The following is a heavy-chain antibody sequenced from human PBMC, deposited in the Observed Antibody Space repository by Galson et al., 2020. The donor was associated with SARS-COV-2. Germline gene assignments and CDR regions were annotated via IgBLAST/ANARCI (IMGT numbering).Heavy chain of an antibody. D-gene: IGHD1-20*01. CDR3: AHKPSGGITSYSF. CDR1: PFSLTPTGVD. V-gene: IGHV2-5*02. J-gene: IGHJ1*01. CDR2: IYWDDDK. Sequence: SGPSLVKPTHTLTLTCSFSPFSLTPTGVDVAWTRPPTGKPLEWLALIYWDDDKLYRPSLKNRLTITKDTSKNQVVLTMTNMDPVDTATYFCAHKPSGGITSYSFWGQGALVTVST.